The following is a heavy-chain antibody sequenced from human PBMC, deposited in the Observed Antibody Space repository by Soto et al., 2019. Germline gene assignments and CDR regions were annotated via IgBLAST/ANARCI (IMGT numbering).Heavy chain of an antibody. Sequence: GGSLRLSCAASGFTFSNAWMNWVRQAPGKGLEWVGRIKSKTDGGTTDYAAPVKGRFTISRDDSKNTLYLQMNSLKTEDTAVYYCTTDRPVLRFLEGQNYYYYGMDVWGQGTTVTVSS. D-gene: IGHD3-3*01. V-gene: IGHV3-15*07. CDR3: TTDRPVLRFLEGQNYYYYGMDV. J-gene: IGHJ6*02. CDR2: IKSKTDGGTT. CDR1: GFTFSNAW.